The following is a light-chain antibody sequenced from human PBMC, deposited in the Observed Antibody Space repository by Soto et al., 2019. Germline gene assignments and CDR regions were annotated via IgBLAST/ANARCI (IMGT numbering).Light chain of an antibody. CDR1: SSNLGSGFD. V-gene: IGLV1-40*01. CDR2: YND. Sequence: QSVLTQPPSVSGAPGQRVTISCTGSSSNLGSGFDVQWYQQLPGTAPKLLIYYNDNRPSGVPDRFSGSKSGTSASLAITGLQADDEADYYCQSYDSSLSGHVVFGGGTKLPVL. CDR3: QSYDSSLSGHVV. J-gene: IGLJ2*01.